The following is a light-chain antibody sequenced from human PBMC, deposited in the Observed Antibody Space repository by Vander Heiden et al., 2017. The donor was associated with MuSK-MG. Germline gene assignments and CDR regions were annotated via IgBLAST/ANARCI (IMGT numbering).Light chain of an antibody. J-gene: IGKJ2*01. CDR2: KAS. CDR3: QQDNSYPYT. V-gene: IGKV1-5*03. Sequence: DIQMTQSPSTLSASVGDRVTITCRASQSISSWLAWYQQKPGKAPKLLIYKASSLESGVPSRFSGSGSGTALTLTISSLQPDAFATYYCQQDNSYPYTFGQGTKLEIK. CDR1: QSISSW.